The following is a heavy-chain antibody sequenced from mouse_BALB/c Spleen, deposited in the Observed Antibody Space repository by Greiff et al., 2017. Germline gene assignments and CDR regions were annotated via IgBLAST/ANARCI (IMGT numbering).Heavy chain of an antibody. V-gene: IGHV5-17*02. CDR2: ISSGSSTI. J-gene: IGHJ3*01. CDR3: ARFPLDEGAWFAY. CDR1: GFTFSSFG. D-gene: IGHD2-10*02. Sequence: EVHLVESGGGLVQPGGSRKLSCAASGFTFSSFGMHWVRQAPEKGLEWVAYISSGSSTIYYADTVKGRFTISRDNPKNTLFLQMTSLRSEDTAMYYCARFPLDEGAWFAYWGQGTLVTVSA.